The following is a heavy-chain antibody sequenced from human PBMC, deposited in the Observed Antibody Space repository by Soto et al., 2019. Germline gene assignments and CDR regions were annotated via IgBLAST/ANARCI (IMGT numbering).Heavy chain of an antibody. CDR2: INHSGST. CDR3: ARSIAAREVEDF. V-gene: IGHV4-34*01. J-gene: IGHJ4*02. CDR1: GGSFSDYY. D-gene: IGHD6-6*01. Sequence: PSETLSLTCAVYGGSFSDYYWSWIRQPPGKGLEWIGEINHSGSTNYNPSLKSRVTISVDTSKNQFSLKLTSVTAADTAVYYCARSIAAREVEDFWGQGTMVTVSS.